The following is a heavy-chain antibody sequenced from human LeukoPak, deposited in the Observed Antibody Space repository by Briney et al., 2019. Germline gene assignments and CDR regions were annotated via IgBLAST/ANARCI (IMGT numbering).Heavy chain of an antibody. Sequence: VASVKVSCKASGGTFSSYAISWVRQAPGQGLEWMGGIIPIFGTANYAQKFQGRVTITTDESTSTAYMELSSLRSEDTAVYYCARAVMTTFSQPDAFDIWGQGTMVTVSS. CDR2: IIPIFGTA. J-gene: IGHJ3*02. CDR3: ARAVMTTFSQPDAFDI. D-gene: IGHD4-11*01. V-gene: IGHV1-69*05. CDR1: GGTFSSYA.